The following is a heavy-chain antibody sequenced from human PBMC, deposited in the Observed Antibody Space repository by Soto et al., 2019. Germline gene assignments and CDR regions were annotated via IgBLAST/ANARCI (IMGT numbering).Heavy chain of an antibody. Sequence: QVQLVESGGGVVQPGSSLRLSCAASGFTFNSYALTWVRQFPGRGLEWVAVISYDGTKTFYAESVKGRFTVSRDNSKKRMSLQMDSLRVDDTGVYYCARHALLYFGETDFWGQGTLVTVSS. V-gene: IGHV3-30*04. J-gene: IGHJ4*02. D-gene: IGHD3-10*01. CDR2: ISYDGTKT. CDR1: GFTFNSYA. CDR3: ARHALLYFGETDF.